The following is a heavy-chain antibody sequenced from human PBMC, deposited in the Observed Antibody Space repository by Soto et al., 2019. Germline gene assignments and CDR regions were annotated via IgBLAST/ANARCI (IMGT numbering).Heavy chain of an antibody. CDR3: ARGGSGYVWFNEF. CDR2: IIPIFGTA. J-gene: IGHJ4*02. V-gene: IGHV1-69*01. CDR1: GGIFSSYA. Sequence: QEQLVQSGAEVKKPGSSVKVSCKASGGIFSSYAISWVRQAPGHGLEWMGGIIPIFGTANYAQTFQGRVTITSDESTNTAYMDLSSLNSEDTAIYYCARGGSGYVWFNEFWGQGTLVTVSS. D-gene: IGHD3-22*01.